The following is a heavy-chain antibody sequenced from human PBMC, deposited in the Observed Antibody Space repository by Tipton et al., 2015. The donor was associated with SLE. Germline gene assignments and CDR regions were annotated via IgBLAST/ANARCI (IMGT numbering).Heavy chain of an antibody. CDR3: ARGETSSGDY. J-gene: IGHJ4*02. D-gene: IGHD1-26*01. CDR2: IYHSGST. Sequence: TLSLTCAVYGGSFSGYYWSWIRQPPGKGLEWIGEIYHSGSTNYNPSLKSRVTISVDKSKNQFSLKLSSVTAADTAVYYCARGETSSGDYWGQGTLVTVSS. V-gene: IGHV4-34*01. CDR1: GGSFSGYY.